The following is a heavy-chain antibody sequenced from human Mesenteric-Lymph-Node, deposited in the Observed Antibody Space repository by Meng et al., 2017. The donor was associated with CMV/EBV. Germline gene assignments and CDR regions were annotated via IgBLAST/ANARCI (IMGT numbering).Heavy chain of an antibody. CDR3: VRDKVIMEPAAVPRLLYHGMDV. CDR1: GFSVSNNY. D-gene: IGHD2-2*01. J-gene: IGHJ6*02. CDR2: IYSRGGT. Sequence: GGSLRLSCTVSGFSVSNNYMSWVRQAPGKGLEWVSIIYSRGGTSSADSVKGRFTISRDNTKNTLYLQMNSLRVEDTAIYYCVRDKVIMEPAAVPRLLYHGMDVWGQGTTVTVSS. V-gene: IGHV3-53*01.